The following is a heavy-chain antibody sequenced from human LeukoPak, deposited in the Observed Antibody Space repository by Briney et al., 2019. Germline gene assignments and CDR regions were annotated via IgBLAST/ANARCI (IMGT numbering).Heavy chain of an antibody. J-gene: IGHJ4*02. Sequence: GESLKISCKGSGYSFTSYWIGWVRQMPGKGLEWMGIIYPGDSDTRYSPSFQGQVTISADKSISTAYLQWSSLKASDTAMYYCARPAKRGYSGYDPLDYWGQGTLVTVSS. CDR2: IYPGDSDT. D-gene: IGHD5-12*01. V-gene: IGHV5-51*01. CDR3: ARPAKRGYSGYDPLDY. CDR1: GYSFTSYW.